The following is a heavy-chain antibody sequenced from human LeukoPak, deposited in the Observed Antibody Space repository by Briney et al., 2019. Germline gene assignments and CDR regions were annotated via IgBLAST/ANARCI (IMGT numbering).Heavy chain of an antibody. D-gene: IGHD2-15*01. CDR3: TRDVARISDY. Sequence: PGGSLRLSCAASGFTFSSYSMNWVRQTSGKGLEWVSAISSDSNYIYYADSVKGRFTISRDNAKNSLFLQMNSLRAEDTAVYYCTRDVARISDYWGQGVLVTVSS. V-gene: IGHV3-21*01. CDR1: GFTFSSYS. J-gene: IGHJ4*02. CDR2: ISSDSNYI.